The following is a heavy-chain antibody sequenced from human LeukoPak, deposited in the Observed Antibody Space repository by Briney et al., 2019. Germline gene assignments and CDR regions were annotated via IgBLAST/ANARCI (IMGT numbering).Heavy chain of an antibody. Sequence: PSETLSLTCAVYGGSFSGYYWSWIRQPPGKGLEWIGEINHSGSTNYNPSLKSRVTISVDTSKNQFSLKLSSVTAADTAVYYCARGRRGSVRFDYWGQGTLVTVSS. J-gene: IGHJ4*02. V-gene: IGHV4-34*01. D-gene: IGHD3-10*01. CDR3: ARGRRGSVRFDY. CDR1: GGSFSGYY. CDR2: INHSGST.